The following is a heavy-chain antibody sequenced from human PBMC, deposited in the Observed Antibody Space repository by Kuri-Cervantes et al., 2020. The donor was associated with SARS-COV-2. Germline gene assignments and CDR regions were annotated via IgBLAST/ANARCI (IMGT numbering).Heavy chain of an antibody. CDR1: GYTFTSYA. D-gene: IGHD3-10*01. CDR3: ARDHYWFGRLKPYYFDY. V-gene: IGHV1-3*01. J-gene: IGHJ4*02. CDR2: INAGNGNT. Sequence: ASVKVSCKASGYTFTSYAMHWVRQAPGQRLEWMGWINAGNGNTKYSQKFQGRVTITRDTSASTAYMGLSSLRSEDTAVYYCARDHYWFGRLKPYYFDYWGQGTLVTVSS.